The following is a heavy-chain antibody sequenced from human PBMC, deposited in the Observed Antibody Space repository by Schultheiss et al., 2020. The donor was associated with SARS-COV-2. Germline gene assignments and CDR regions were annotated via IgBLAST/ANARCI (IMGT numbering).Heavy chain of an antibody. J-gene: IGHJ4*02. V-gene: IGHV3-30*02. CDR2: IRYDGSNK. CDR1: GFTFSDYY. CDR3: ARDSLCGGDCYSL. D-gene: IGHD2-21*01. Sequence: GESLKISCAASGFTFSDYYMSWIRQAPGKGLEWVAFIRYDGSNKYYADSVKGRFTISRHNSKNTLYLQMNSLRAEDTAVYYCARDSLCGGDCYSLWGQGTLVTVSS.